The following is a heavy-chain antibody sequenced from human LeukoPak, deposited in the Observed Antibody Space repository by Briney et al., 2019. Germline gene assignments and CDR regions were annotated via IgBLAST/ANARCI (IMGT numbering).Heavy chain of an antibody. CDR1: GGSISSSNW. Sequence: PSETLSLTCAVSGGSISSSNWWSWVRQPPGKGLEWIGEIYHSGSTYYNPSLKSRVTISVDTSKNQFSLKLSSVTAADTAVYYCARDKNDYVDYWGQGTLVTVSS. CDR2: IYHSGST. CDR3: ARDKNDYVDY. V-gene: IGHV4-4*02. J-gene: IGHJ4*02.